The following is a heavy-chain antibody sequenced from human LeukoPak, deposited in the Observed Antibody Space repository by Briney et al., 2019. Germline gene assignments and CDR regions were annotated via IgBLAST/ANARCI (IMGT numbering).Heavy chain of an antibody. V-gene: IGHV1-2*04. J-gene: IGHJ5*02. CDR1: GGTFSSYA. Sequence: ASVKVSCKASGGTFSSYAISWVRQAPGQGLEWMGWINPNSGGTNYAQKFQGWVTMTRDTSISTAYMELSRLRSDDTAVYYCARGSEGTWELLNPWGQGTLVTVSS. D-gene: IGHD1-26*01. CDR3: ARGSEGTWELLNP. CDR2: INPNSGGT.